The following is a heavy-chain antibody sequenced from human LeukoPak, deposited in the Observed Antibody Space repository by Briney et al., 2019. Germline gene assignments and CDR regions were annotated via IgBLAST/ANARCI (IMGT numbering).Heavy chain of an antibody. V-gene: IGHV4-30-2*01. Sequence: PSQTLSLTCAVSGGSISSGGYSWSWIRQPPGKGLEWIGYIYHSGSTYYNPSLKSRVTISVDRSKNQFSLKLSSVTAADTAVYYCARTCITMIVVVNDAFDIWGQGTMVTVSS. J-gene: IGHJ3*02. CDR1: GGSISSGGYS. D-gene: IGHD3-22*01. CDR2: IYHSGST. CDR3: ARTCITMIVVVNDAFDI.